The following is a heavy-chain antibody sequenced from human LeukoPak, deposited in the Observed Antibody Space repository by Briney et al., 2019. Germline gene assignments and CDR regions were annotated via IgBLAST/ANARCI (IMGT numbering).Heavy chain of an antibody. J-gene: IGHJ6*02. CDR3: ARDVTYYYGSGSLYGGYYYYGMDV. CDR1: GGTFSSYA. CDR2: ISAYNGNT. D-gene: IGHD3-10*01. V-gene: IGHV1-18*01. Sequence: ASVKVSCKASGGTFSSYAISWVRQAPGQGLEWMGWISAYNGNTKYAQKLQGRVTMTTDTSTSTAYMELRSLRSDDTAVYYCARDVTYYYGSGSLYGGYYYYGMDVWGQGTTVTVSS.